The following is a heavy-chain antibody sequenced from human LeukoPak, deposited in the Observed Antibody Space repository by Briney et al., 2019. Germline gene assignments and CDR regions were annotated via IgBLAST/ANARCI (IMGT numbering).Heavy chain of an antibody. Sequence: PGGPLRPSCAASGFTFSSYSRNWGRQAPGRGLEWASSISSSSSYIYYADSVKGRFTISRDNAKNSLYLQMNSLRAEDTAVYYCARDSSFGWPPPDYLGQGTLVTVSS. CDR2: ISSSSSYI. V-gene: IGHV3-21*01. D-gene: IGHD3-3*01. J-gene: IGHJ4*02. CDR3: ARDSSFGWPPPDY. CDR1: GFTFSSYS.